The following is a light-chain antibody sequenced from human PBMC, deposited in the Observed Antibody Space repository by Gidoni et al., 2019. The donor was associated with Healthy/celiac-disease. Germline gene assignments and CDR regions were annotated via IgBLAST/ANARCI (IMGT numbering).Light chain of an antibody. CDR3: QKYNRAPRT. CDR2: AAS. V-gene: IGKV1-27*01. Sequence: DIQMTQSPSSLSPSVGDRVTITGRASQGISNYLAWYQQKPGKVPKLLIYAASTLQSGVPARFSGSGSGTDFTLTISSLQPEDVGTYYCQKYNRAPRTFGQGTKVEIK. J-gene: IGKJ1*01. CDR1: QGISNY.